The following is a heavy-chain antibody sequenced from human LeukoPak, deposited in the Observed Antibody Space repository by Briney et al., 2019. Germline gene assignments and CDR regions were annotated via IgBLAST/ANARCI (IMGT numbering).Heavy chain of an antibody. CDR3: ARGLKDYYDSSGYYYAGGDY. J-gene: IGHJ4*02. Sequence: ASVKVSCKASGYTFTSYDINWVRQATGQGLEWMGWMNPNSGNTGYAQKFQGRVAMTRNISISTAYMELSSLRSEDTAVYYCARGLKDYYDSSGYYYAGGDYWGQGTLVTVSS. V-gene: IGHV1-8*01. D-gene: IGHD3-22*01. CDR1: GYTFTSYD. CDR2: MNPNSGNT.